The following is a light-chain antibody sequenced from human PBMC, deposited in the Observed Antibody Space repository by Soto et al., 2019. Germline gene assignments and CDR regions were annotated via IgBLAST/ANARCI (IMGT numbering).Light chain of an antibody. V-gene: IGKV3-15*01. J-gene: IGKJ4*01. CDR3: QQYNNWPLT. CDR1: QSVSSN. Sequence: EIVMTQSPATLSVSPGERATLSCWASQSVSSNLAWYQHKPGQAPRLLIYVASTRATGIPARFSGSGSGTEFTLTISSLQSEDFAVYYCQQYNNWPLTFGGGTKVEI. CDR2: VAS.